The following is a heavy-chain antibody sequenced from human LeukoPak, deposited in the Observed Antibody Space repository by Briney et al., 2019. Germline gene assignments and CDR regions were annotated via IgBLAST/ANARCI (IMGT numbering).Heavy chain of an antibody. Sequence: PETLSLTCAVYGGSFSGYYWSWIRQPPGKGLEWIGEINHSGSTNYNPSLKSRVTISVDTSKNQFSLKLSSVTAADTAVYYCARSARHNRYFQHWGQGTLVTVSS. J-gene: IGHJ1*01. CDR2: INHSGST. CDR3: ARSARHNRYFQH. V-gene: IGHV4-34*01. D-gene: IGHD2/OR15-2a*01. CDR1: GGSFSGYY.